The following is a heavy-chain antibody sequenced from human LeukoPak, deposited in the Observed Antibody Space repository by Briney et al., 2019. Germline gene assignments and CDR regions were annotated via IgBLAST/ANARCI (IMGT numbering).Heavy chain of an antibody. Sequence: PSETLSLTCAVYGGSFSGYDWSWIRQPPGKGLEWIGEINHSGSTNYNPSLKSRVTISVDTSKNQFSLKLSSVTAADTAVYYCARGLDVERGVALLDYWGEGTLVTVSS. CDR2: INHSGST. CDR1: GGSFSGYD. D-gene: IGHD3-10*01. V-gene: IGHV4-34*01. CDR3: ARGLDVERGVALLDY. J-gene: IGHJ4*02.